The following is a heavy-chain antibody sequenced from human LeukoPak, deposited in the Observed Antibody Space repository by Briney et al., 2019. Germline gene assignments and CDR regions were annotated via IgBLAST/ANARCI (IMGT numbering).Heavy chain of an antibody. Sequence: SETLSLTCTVSGGSISSYYWSWIRQPPGKGLEWIGRIYTSGSTNYNPSLKSRVTMSVDTSKNQFSLKLSSVTAADSAVYYCARDSLLVIGAIGWFDPWGQGTLVTVSS. CDR3: ARDSLLVIGAIGWFDP. CDR1: GGSISSYY. V-gene: IGHV4-4*07. CDR2: IYTSGST. D-gene: IGHD2-15*01. J-gene: IGHJ5*02.